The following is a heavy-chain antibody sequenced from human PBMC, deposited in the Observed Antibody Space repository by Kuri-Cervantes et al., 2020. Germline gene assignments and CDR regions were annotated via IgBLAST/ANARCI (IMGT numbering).Heavy chain of an antibody. Sequence: GESLKISCAASGFAFNSYSMSWVRQAPGKGLEWVANIKEDGNEKYYVDSVKGRFTISRDNTKNSLYLQMNSLRAKDTALYYCAKDLRSVWFQFDYWGQGTLVTVSS. CDR1: GFAFNSYS. CDR2: IKEDGNEK. CDR3: AKDLRSVWFQFDY. D-gene: IGHD6-19*01. J-gene: IGHJ4*02. V-gene: IGHV3-7*03.